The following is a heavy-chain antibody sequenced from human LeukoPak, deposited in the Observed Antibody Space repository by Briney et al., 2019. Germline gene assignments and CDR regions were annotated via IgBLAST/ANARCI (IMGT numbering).Heavy chain of an antibody. V-gene: IGHV3-48*03. J-gene: IGHJ4*02. CDR1: GFTFSSYE. CDR2: ISSSGRTF. Sequence: GGSLRLSCAASGFTFSSYEMNWVRQAPGKGLEWVSYISSSGRTFYYADSVKGRFTISRDNGKNSLYLHMNSLRVEDTAVYYCARDSQGSSWFFDYWGQGALVTVSS. D-gene: IGHD6-13*01. CDR3: ARDSQGSSWFFDY.